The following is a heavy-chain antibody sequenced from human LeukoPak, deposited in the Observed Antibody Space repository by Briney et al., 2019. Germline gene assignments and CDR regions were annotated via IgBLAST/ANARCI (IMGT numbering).Heavy chain of an antibody. CDR3: ARGRTSWTRTAFDY. CDR1: GGSISSSSYY. CDR2: IYYSGST. J-gene: IGHJ4*02. Sequence: PSETLSLTCTVSGGSISSSSYYWGWIRQPPGKGLEWIGSIYYSGSTNYNPSLKSRVTISVDKSKNQFSLKLSSVTAADTAVYYCARGRTSWTRTAFDYWGQGTLVTVSS. V-gene: IGHV4-39*07. D-gene: IGHD2-2*01.